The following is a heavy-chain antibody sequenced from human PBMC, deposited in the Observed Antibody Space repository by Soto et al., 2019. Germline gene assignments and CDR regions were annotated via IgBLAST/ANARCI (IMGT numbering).Heavy chain of an antibody. V-gene: IGHV1-69*13. D-gene: IGHD2-15*01. Sequence: SVKVSCKASGGTFSSYAISWVRQAPGQGLEWMGGIIPIFGTANYAQKFQGRVTITADESTSTAYMELSSLRSEDTAVYYCATRVGYCSGGSCLHDAFDIWGQGTMVT. CDR1: GGTFSSYA. CDR2: IIPIFGTA. J-gene: IGHJ3*02. CDR3: ATRVGYCSGGSCLHDAFDI.